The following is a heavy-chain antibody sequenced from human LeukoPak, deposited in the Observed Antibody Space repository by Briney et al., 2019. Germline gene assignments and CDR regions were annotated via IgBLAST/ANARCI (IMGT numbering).Heavy chain of an antibody. V-gene: IGHV3-7*01. CDR2: IKPDGSEK. J-gene: IGHJ4*02. D-gene: IGHD2-2*01. CDR1: GFTFSSHH. Sequence: GGSLRISCVASGFTFSSHHMNWVRQTPGKGLESMATIKPDGSEKYYVDSVKGRFTISRDNAKSSLYLQMNRLRAEDTGVYFCARMSSYCDYWGQGTLVTVSS. CDR3: ARMSSYCDY.